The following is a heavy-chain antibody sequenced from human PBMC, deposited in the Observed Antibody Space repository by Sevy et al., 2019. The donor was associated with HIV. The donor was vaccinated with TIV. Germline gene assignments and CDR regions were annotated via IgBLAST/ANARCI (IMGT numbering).Heavy chain of an antibody. D-gene: IGHD2-8*01. J-gene: IGHJ6*02. V-gene: IGHV3-30*02. CDR1: GFSLTTSD. Sequence: GGSLRLSCAASGFSLTTSDMDWVRQAPGKGLEWVAYVRNDGSNKYYADSVRDRFTISRDSPKNTLYLQMNSLRDEDTAIYYCARGRKTTEEWLEELDYYYGLDVWGQGTTVTVSS. CDR3: ARGRKTTEEWLEELDYYYGLDV. CDR2: VRNDGSNK.